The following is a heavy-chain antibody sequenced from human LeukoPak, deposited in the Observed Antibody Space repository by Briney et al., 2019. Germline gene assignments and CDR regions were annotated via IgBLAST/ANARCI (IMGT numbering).Heavy chain of an antibody. D-gene: IGHD3-3*01. CDR1: GFTFSSYA. J-gene: IGHJ4*02. CDR2: ISSSGVII. V-gene: IGHV3-48*04. Sequence: QPGGSLRLSCAASGFTFSSYAMSWVRQAPGKGLEWISYISSSGVIIYYADSVKGRFTISRDNAKNSLFLQMNGLRAEDTAVYYCARGGRYLEWLPIDYWGQGTLVSVSS. CDR3: ARGGRYLEWLPIDY.